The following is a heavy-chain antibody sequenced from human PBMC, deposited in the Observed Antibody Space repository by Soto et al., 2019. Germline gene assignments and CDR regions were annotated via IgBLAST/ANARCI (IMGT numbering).Heavy chain of an antibody. V-gene: IGHV3-7*01. CDR3: ARVSSYSSSSYWYFDL. J-gene: IGHJ2*01. Sequence: EVQLVESGGGLIQPGGSLRLSCAASGFTLSSYWRSWVRQAPGKGLEWVANIKQDGSEKYYVDSVKGRFTISRDNAKNSLYLQMNSLRAEDTAVYYCARVSSYSSSSYWYFDLWGRGTLVTVAS. CDR2: IKQDGSEK. CDR1: GFTLSSYW. D-gene: IGHD6-6*01.